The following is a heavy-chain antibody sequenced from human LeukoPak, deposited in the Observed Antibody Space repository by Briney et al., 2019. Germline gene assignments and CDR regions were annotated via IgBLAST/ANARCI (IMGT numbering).Heavy chain of an antibody. CDR1: GYTFTSYG. D-gene: IGHD1-14*01. CDR2: IIPILGIA. CDR3: ARTSRPGGYYYYGMDV. V-gene: IGHV1-69*04. J-gene: IGHJ6*02. Sequence: GASVKVSCKASGYTFTSYGISWVRQAPGQGLEWMGRIIPILGIANYAQKFQGRVTITADKSTRTAYMELSSLRSEDTAVYYCARTSRPGGYYYYGMDVWGQGTTVTVSS.